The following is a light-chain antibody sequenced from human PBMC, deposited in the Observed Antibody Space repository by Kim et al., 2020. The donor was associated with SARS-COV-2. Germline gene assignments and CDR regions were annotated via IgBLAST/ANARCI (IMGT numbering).Light chain of an antibody. J-gene: IGLJ3*02. V-gene: IGLV10-54*01. CDR3: LGWDTSLNIRV. Sequence: QAATSTGTRNKNEVGYLGVVWRQQHQGHPPKRLSYRENNRPAGISERFAASRSGDTASLTITGLQPEDEADYDCLGWDTSLNIRVFGGGTQLTVL. CDR2: REN. CDR1: KNEVGYLG.